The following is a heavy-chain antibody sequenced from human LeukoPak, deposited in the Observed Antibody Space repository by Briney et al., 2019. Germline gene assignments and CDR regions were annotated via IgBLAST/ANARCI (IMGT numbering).Heavy chain of an antibody. CDR1: GFTFSSYE. CDR3: VRDPYYYDSSAGLNY. Sequence: GGSLRLSCAASGFTFSSYEMNWVRQAPGKGLEWVSYISSSGSTIYYADSVKGRFTISRDNAKNSLYLQMNSLRAEDTAVYYCVRDPYYYDSSAGLNYWGQGTLVTVSS. D-gene: IGHD3-22*01. V-gene: IGHV3-48*03. CDR2: ISSSGSTI. J-gene: IGHJ4*02.